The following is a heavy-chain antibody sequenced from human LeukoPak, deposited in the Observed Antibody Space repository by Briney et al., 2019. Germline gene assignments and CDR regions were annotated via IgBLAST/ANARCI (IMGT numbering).Heavy chain of an antibody. CDR1: GGSFSGYY. CDR3: ARRGFYYYYMDV. Sequence: SETLSLTCAVYGGSFSGYYWSWIRQPPGKGLEWIGEINHSGSTNYNPSLKSRVTISVDTSKNQFSLKLSSVTAADTAVYYCARRGFYYYYMDVWGKGTTVTVSS. J-gene: IGHJ6*03. CDR2: INHSGST. V-gene: IGHV4-34*01. D-gene: IGHD5-12*01.